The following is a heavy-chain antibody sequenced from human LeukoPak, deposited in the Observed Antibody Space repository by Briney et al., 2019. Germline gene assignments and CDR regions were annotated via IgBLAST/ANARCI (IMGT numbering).Heavy chain of an antibody. CDR1: GFTFSSYA. CDR3: ARDLTGVGDV. V-gene: IGHV3-64*01. Sequence: GGSLRLSCAASGFTFSSYAMHWVRQAPGKGLEYVSSITSNGGSTYYANSVKDRFTISRGNSKNTLYLQMGSLRTEDMAVYYCARDLTGVGDVWGKGTTVTVSS. CDR2: ITSNGGST. J-gene: IGHJ6*04. D-gene: IGHD3-9*01.